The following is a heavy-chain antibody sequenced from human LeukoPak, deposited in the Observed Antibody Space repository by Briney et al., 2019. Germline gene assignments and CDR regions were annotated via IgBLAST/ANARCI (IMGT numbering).Heavy chain of an antibody. J-gene: IGHJ4*02. V-gene: IGHV4-34*01. D-gene: IGHD6-19*01. CDR2: INHSGST. Sequence: SETLSLTCTVSGGSISGYYWSWIRQPPGKGLEWIGEINHSGSTNYNPSLKSRVTISVDTSKNQFSLKLSSVTAADTAVYYCARGGKWLYYFDYWGQGTLVTVSS. CDR3: ARGGKWLYYFDY. CDR1: GGSISGYY.